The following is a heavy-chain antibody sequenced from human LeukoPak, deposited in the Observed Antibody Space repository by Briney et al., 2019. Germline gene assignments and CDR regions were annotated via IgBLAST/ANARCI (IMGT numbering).Heavy chain of an antibody. V-gene: IGHV4-39*01. D-gene: IGHD3-10*01. CDR1: GGSISSYY. CDR2: IYYSGST. Sequence: EPSETLSLTCTVSGGSISSYYWSWIRQPPGKGLEWIGSIYYSGSTYYNPSLKSRVTISVDTSKNQFSLKLSSVTAADTAVYYCARQYAYYYGSGAHFQHWGQGTLVTVSS. J-gene: IGHJ1*01. CDR3: ARQYAYYYGSGAHFQH.